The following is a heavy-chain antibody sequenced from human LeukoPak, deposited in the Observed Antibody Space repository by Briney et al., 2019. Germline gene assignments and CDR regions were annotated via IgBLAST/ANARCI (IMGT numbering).Heavy chain of an antibody. J-gene: IGHJ4*02. CDR3: ARLKGIAVAGTDTDY. Sequence: PGGSLRLSCAASGFTFSSYGMHWVRQAPGKGLEWVAVISYDGSNKYYADSVKGRFTISRDNSKNTLYLQMNSLRAEDTAVYYCARLKGIAVAGTDTDYWGQGTLVTVSS. D-gene: IGHD6-19*01. V-gene: IGHV3-30*19. CDR1: GFTFSSYG. CDR2: ISYDGSNK.